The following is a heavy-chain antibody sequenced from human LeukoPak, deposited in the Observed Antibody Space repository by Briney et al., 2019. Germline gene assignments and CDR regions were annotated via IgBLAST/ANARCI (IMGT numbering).Heavy chain of an antibody. CDR1: GFTFDSLW. V-gene: IGHV3-7*01. CDR3: ARTYCSGLLVDP. J-gene: IGHJ5*02. D-gene: IGHD3-10*02. CDR2: IKEDGSEK. Sequence: PGGSLRLSCVASGFTFDSLWMTWVRQAPGKGLEWVANIKEDGSEKYYLNSVKGRFTISRDNAKKSLYLQMNSLGAEDTAVYYCARTYCSGLLVDPWGQGTLVTVSS.